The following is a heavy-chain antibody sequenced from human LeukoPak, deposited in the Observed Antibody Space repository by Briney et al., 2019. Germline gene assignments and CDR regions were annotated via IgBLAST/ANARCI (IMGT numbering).Heavy chain of an antibody. Sequence: GGSLRLSCAASGLTVSSNYMSWVRQAPGKGLEWVSLIYSGGSTYYADSVKGRFTISRGTAQNTLHLQMNSLRVEDTAMYYCAREPGGYYDSSGFLADWGQGTLVTVSS. CDR2: IYSGGST. CDR1: GLTVSSNY. CDR3: AREPGGYYDSSGFLAD. V-gene: IGHV3-66*01. D-gene: IGHD3-22*01. J-gene: IGHJ1*01.